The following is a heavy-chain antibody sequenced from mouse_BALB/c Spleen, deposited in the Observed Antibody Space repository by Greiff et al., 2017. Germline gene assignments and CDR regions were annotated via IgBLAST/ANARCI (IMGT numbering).Heavy chain of an antibody. CDR1: GYTFTSYY. Sequence: QVQLQQSGAELVKPGASVKLSCKASGYTFTSYYMYWVKQRPGQGLEWIGEINPSNGGTNFNEKFKSKATLTVDKSSSTAYMQLSSLTSEDSAVYYCTRLEITTLYYAMDYWGQGTSVTVSS. D-gene: IGHD2-4*01. J-gene: IGHJ4*01. V-gene: IGHV1S81*02. CDR3: TRLEITTLYYAMDY. CDR2: INPSNGGT.